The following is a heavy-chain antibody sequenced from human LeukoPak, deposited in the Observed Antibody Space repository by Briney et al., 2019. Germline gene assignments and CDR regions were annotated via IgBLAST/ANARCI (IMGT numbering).Heavy chain of an antibody. CDR2: IDQDGSEK. V-gene: IGHV3-7*04. D-gene: IGHD5-12*01. CDR1: GFPFGRFR. J-gene: IGHJ4*02. CDR3: ARDWSTSRTYSGYPEF. Sequence: PGGSLSLSCAASGFPFGRFRMTRVRQAPGKGLEWVANIDQDGSEKHYVDSVKGRFSISRDNAKNSLDLQMNSLRADDTAVYYCARDWSTSRTYSGYPEFWGQGSLVSVPS.